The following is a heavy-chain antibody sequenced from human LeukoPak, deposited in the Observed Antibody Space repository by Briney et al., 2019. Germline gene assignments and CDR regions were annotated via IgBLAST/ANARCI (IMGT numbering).Heavy chain of an antibody. CDR2: INHSGST. CDR3: ARAPYYYDTSGYYDY. Sequence: SETLSLTCAVYGGSFSGYYWSWIRQPPGKGLEWIGEINHSGSTNYNPSLKSRVTISVDTSKNQFSLKLSSVTAADTAVYYCARAPYYYDTSGYYDYWGQGTLVTVSS. V-gene: IGHV4-34*01. D-gene: IGHD3-22*01. CDR1: GGSFSGYY. J-gene: IGHJ4*02.